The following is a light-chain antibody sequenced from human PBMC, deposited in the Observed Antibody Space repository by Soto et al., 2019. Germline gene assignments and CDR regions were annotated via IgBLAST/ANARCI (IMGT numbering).Light chain of an antibody. CDR3: CSYAGRCTVI. V-gene: IGLV2-23*03. Sequence: QSALTQPASVSGSPGQSITISCTGTSGDIGTYNLVSWYQQHPGRAPKLIIFEGNKRPSGVSNRFSASKSGNTASLAVSGLQAEDEAEYHCCSYAGRCTVIFGGGTKLTVL. CDR1: SGDIGTYNL. CDR2: EGN. J-gene: IGLJ2*01.